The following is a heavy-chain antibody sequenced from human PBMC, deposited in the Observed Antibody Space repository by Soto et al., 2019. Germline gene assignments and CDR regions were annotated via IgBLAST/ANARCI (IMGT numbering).Heavy chain of an antibody. J-gene: IGHJ4*01. D-gene: IGHD3-22*01. CDR2: IKSKTDGGTT. CDR3: TTDSYSTMILVRFDY. CDR1: GFTFSNAW. Sequence: PGGSLRLSCAASGFTFSNAWINWVRQAPGKGLEWVGRIKSKTDGGTTDFAAPVKGRFAISRDDSKNMVYLQMNSLKTEDTVIYYCTTDSYSTMILVRFDYWGHGTLVTVSS. V-gene: IGHV3-15*07.